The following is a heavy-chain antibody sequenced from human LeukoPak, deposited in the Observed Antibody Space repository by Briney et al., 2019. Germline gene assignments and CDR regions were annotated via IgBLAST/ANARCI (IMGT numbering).Heavy chain of an antibody. CDR1: GFTISIFW. V-gene: IGHV3-7*05. J-gene: IGHJ5*02. D-gene: IGHD5-12*01. CDR3: ARVSGHSGSP. Sequence: PGGSLRLSCAASGFTISIFWMGWVRQAPGKGLEWVATIKEDGSEKYYVDSVKGRFTISRDNAKNSLYLQMNSLRGEDTAVYYCARVSGHSGSPWGQGTLVTVAS. CDR2: IKEDGSEK.